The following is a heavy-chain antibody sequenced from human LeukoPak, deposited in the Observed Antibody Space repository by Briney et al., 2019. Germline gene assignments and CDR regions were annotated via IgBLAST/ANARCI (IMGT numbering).Heavy chain of an antibody. V-gene: IGHV1-2*06. CDR2: INPNSGGT. J-gene: IGHJ5*02. CDR3: AREPGASLNNWFDP. D-gene: IGHD1-26*01. CDR1: GYTFTGYY. Sequence: ASVKVSCKASGYTFTGYYMHWVRQAPGQGLEWMGRINPNSGGTNYAQKFQGRVTMTRDTSISTAYMELSSLRSDDTAVYYCAREPGASLNNWFDPWGQGTLVTVSS.